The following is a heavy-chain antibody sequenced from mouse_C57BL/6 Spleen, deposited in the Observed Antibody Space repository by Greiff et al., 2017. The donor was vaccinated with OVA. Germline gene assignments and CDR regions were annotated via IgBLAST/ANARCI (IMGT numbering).Heavy chain of an antibody. J-gene: IGHJ4*01. CDR3: ARYISPRLYAMDY. CDR2: INPNNGGT. V-gene: IGHV1-18*01. Sequence: VQLQQSGPELVKPGASVKIPCKASGYTFTDYNMDWVKQSHGKSLEWIGDINPNNGGTIYNQKFKGKATLTVDKSSSTAYMELRSLTSEDTAVYYCARYISPRLYAMDYWGQGTSVTVSS. CDR1: GYTFTDYN. D-gene: IGHD1-3*01.